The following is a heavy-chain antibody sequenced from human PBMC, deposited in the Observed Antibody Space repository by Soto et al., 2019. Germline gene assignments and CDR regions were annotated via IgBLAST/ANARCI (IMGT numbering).Heavy chain of an antibody. D-gene: IGHD3-3*01. CDR3: ARDPSYDFRSGFDY. J-gene: IGHJ4*02. V-gene: IGHV3-23*01. Sequence: GSLRLSCAVSGFSSSSYAMAWVRQAPGKGLEWVSAISGSGGNTYYADSAKGRFTISRDNSKNTLYLQMNSLRAEDTAVYYCARDPSYDFRSGFDYWGQEILVTISS. CDR2: ISGSGGNT. CDR1: GFSSSSYA.